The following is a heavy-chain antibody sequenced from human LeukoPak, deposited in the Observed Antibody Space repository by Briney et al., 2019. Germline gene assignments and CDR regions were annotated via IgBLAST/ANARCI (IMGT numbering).Heavy chain of an antibody. Sequence: PSETLSLTCGVSGGSISSSNWWSWVRQPPGKGLEWIGSIYYSGSTYYNPSLKSRVTISVDTSKNQFSLKLSSVTAADTAVYYCARQYQLRYFDWLLYWYFDLWGRGTLVTVSS. CDR1: GGSISSSNW. CDR3: ARQYQLRYFDWLLYWYFDL. D-gene: IGHD3-9*01. V-gene: IGHV4-39*01. CDR2: IYYSGST. J-gene: IGHJ2*01.